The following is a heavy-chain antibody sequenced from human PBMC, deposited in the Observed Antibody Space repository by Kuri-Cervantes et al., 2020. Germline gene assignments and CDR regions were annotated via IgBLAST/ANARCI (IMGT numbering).Heavy chain of an antibody. CDR3: ARVLESWYLDY. CDR2: ISSSSSTI. J-gene: IGHJ4*02. D-gene: IGHD5-24*01. V-gene: IGHV3-48*04. Sequence: GESLKISCAASGFTFSSYSMNWVRQAPGKGLEWVSYISSSSSTIYYADSVKGRFTISRDNAKNSLYLQMNSLRAEDTAVYYCARVLESWYLDYWGQGTLVTVSS. CDR1: GFTFSSYS.